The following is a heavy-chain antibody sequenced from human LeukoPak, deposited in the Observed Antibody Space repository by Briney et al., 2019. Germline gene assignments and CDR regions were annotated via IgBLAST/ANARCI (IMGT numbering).Heavy chain of an antibody. CDR1: GYTFSSYY. CDR2: INPSGGST. V-gene: IGHV1-46*01. D-gene: IGHD3-22*01. Sequence: ASVKVSCKASGYTFSSYYMHWVRQAPGQGLEWMGIINPSGGSTTYAQKFQGRVTMTRDTSTSTVYMELSSLRSEDTAVYYCARGYYDSGGYRSKLGFDFWGQGTLVTVSS. CDR3: ARGYYDSGGYRSKLGFDF. J-gene: IGHJ4*02.